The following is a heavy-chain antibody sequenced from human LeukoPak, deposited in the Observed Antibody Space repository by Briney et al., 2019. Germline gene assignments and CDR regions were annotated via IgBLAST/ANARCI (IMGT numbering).Heavy chain of an antibody. Sequence: GGSLRLSCAASGFTFSSYDMTWVRQAPGRGLEWVSSIRPSGDNTYYGDSVKGRFTISRDNSKNTVYLQMNNMRVDDTAVYHCARVAGWHWFDPWGQGTLVTVSS. CDR1: GFTFSSYD. CDR3: ARVAGWHWFDP. J-gene: IGHJ5*02. D-gene: IGHD6-19*01. V-gene: IGHV3-23*01. CDR2: IRPSGDNT.